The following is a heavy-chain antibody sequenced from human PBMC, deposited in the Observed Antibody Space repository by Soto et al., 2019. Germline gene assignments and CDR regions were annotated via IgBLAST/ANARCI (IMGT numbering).Heavy chain of an antibody. CDR2: INQDGSDQ. V-gene: IGHV3-7*01. CDR3: ATSMRHTLNP. Sequence: EVQVVESGGGLVQPGGSLRLSCAASGFTFSSHWMTWVRQVPGKGREWVANINQDGSDQYYVDSVKGRFTISRDNAKNSLCLHMNSLRVEDTAVYYCATSMRHTLNPWGQGTLVTVSS. CDR1: GFTFSSHW. J-gene: IGHJ5*02. D-gene: IGHD2-8*01.